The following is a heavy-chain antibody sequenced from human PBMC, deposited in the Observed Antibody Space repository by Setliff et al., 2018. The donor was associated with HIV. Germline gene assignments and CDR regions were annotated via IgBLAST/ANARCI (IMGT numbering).Heavy chain of an antibody. J-gene: IGHJ2*01. D-gene: IGHD3-10*01. Sequence: SETLSLTCAVYGGSFSDSYYNWIRQPPGKGLEWIGEISHSGTTNYNSSLESRLTMSVDTSNNQFSLTLTSMTAADTAIYFCARGQRLHGVQPPYLYFDLLGRGTLVTVSS. V-gene: IGHV4-34*01. CDR2: ISHSGTT. CDR3: ARGQRLHGVQPPYLYFDL. CDR1: GGSFSDSY.